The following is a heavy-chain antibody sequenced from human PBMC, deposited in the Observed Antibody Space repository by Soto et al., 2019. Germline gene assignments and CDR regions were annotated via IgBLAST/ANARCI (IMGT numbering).Heavy chain of an antibody. D-gene: IGHD6-19*01. J-gene: IGHJ4*02. CDR3: VLAVAGSLDY. Sequence: PSETLSLTCTVSGGSISSSSYYWGWIRQPPGKGLEWIGNIYYSGSTYYNPSLKSRVTISVDKSKNQFSLKLSSVTAADTAVYYCVLAVAGSLDYWGQGTLVTVSS. CDR1: GGSISSSSYY. V-gene: IGHV4-39*07. CDR2: IYYSGST.